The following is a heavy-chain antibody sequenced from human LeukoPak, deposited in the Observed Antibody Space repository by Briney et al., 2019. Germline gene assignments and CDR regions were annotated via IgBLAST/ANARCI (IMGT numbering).Heavy chain of an antibody. CDR1: GFSFGFCG. D-gene: IGHD1-14*01. CDR2: IGPTDTDI. J-gene: IGHJ4*02. CDR3: ATETIGRHYDY. Sequence: GGSLRLSCAASGFSFGFCGFNWVRQAPGKGLEWVSSIGPTDTDIYYADSVRGRFTISRDNAKNSMYLQMDSLRDEDKAVYYCATETIGRHYDYWGQGTLLTPSS. V-gene: IGHV3-21*01.